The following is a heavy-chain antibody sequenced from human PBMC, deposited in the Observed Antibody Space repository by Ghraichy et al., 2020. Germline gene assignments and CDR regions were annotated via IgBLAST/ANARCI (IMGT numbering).Heavy chain of an antibody. V-gene: IGHV3-23*01. D-gene: IGHD3-22*01. CDR3: AKDQVYDDSRGTFDY. CDR1: GFTFSSHA. Sequence: GGSLRLSCAASGFTFSSHAMSWVRRAPGKGLEWVSDISGSDGSTNYADSVKGRFTISRDNSKNTLYLQMNSLRAEDTAVYYCAKDQVYDDSRGTFDYWGQGTLVTVSS. J-gene: IGHJ4*02. CDR2: ISGSDGST.